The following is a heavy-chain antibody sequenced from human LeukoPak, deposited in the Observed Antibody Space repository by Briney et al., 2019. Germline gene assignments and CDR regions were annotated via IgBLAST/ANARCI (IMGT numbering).Heavy chain of an antibody. Sequence: PSETLSLTCTVSGGSISSSSYYWGWIRQPPGKGLEWIGSIYYSGSTYYNPSLKSRVTISVDTSKNQFSLKLSSVTAADTAVYYCARHKWELRTGWFDPWGQGTPVTVSS. CDR3: ARHKWELRTGWFDP. CDR2: IYYSGST. D-gene: IGHD1-26*01. CDR1: GGSISSSSYY. V-gene: IGHV4-39*01. J-gene: IGHJ5*02.